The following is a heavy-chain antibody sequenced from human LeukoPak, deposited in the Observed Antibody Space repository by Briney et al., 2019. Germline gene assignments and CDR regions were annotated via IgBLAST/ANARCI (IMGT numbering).Heavy chain of an antibody. CDR1: GYTFTGEY. D-gene: IGHD2-15*01. Sequence: ASVKVSCEASGYTFTGEYMHWVRLAPGQGLEWMGWINPNSGGTHYAQKFQGRVTMTRDTSISTAYMELTSLTSDDTAVYYCARGLYPSDGYFDYWGQGTLVSVSS. CDR2: INPNSGGT. J-gene: IGHJ4*02. CDR3: ARGLYPSDGYFDY. V-gene: IGHV1-2*02.